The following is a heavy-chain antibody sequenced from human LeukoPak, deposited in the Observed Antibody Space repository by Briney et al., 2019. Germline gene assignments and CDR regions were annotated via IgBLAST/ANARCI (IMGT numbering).Heavy chain of an antibody. V-gene: IGHV1-2*02. CDR3: ARVLSAGWFGEPTHLYDY. CDR2: INPNSGGT. J-gene: IGHJ4*02. CDR1: GYTFTGYY. Sequence: ASVKVSCKASGYTFTGYYMHWVRQAPGQGLEWMGWINPNSGGTNYAQKFQGRVTMTTDTSTSTAYMELRSLRSDDTAVYYCARVLSAGWFGEPTHLYDYWGQGTLVTVSS. D-gene: IGHD3-10*01.